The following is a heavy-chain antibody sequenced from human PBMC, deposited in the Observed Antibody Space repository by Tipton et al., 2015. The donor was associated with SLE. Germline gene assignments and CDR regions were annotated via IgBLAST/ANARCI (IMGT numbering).Heavy chain of an antibody. CDR2: IYYSGIT. V-gene: IGHV4-59*08. CDR3: ARHPYYYDSSGYYRDY. J-gene: IGHJ4*02. D-gene: IGHD3-22*01. CDR1: GGSINSYY. Sequence: TLSLTCTVSGGSINSYYWNWIRLPPGKGLEWIGNIYYSGITHYNPSLKSRVTISVDTSKNQFSLKLSSVTAADTAVYYCARHPYYYDSSGYYRDYWGQGTLVTVSS.